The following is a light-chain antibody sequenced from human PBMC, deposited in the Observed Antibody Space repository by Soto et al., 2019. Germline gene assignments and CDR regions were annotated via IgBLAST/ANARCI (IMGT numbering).Light chain of an antibody. CDR3: QQYGTSTAT. J-gene: IGKJ4*01. CDR2: AAS. Sequence: EIVLTQSPGTLSLSPGERATLSCRASQSVSSSYLAWYQQKPGQAPRLLIYAASSRATGIPDRFSGSGSGTDFTLTISRLEPEDIAVFYCQQYGTSTATFGGGTTVEIK. CDR1: QSVSSSY. V-gene: IGKV3-20*01.